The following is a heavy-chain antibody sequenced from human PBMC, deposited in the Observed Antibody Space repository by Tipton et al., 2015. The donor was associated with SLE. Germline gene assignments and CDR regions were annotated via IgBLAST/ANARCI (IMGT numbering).Heavy chain of an antibody. J-gene: IGHJ4*02. V-gene: IGHV4-61*02. Sequence: LRLSCTVSGDSISGGTHYWIWIRQPAGKTLEWIGRVSASGNNNNNLSLKSRVTISVDTSKNQFSLKLLSVTAADTAVYYCARGWASLSYWGQGTLVTVSS. D-gene: IGHD1-26*01. CDR1: GDSISGGTHY. CDR3: ARGWASLSY. CDR2: VSASGNN.